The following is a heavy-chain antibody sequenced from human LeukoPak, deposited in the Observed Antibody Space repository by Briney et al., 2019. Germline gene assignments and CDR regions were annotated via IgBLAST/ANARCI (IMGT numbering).Heavy chain of an antibody. J-gene: IGHJ4*02. CDR3: ARTVRYGSGSYSFDY. Sequence: PSETLSLTCTVSGGSISSSSYYWGWIRQPPGKGLEWIGSIYYSGSTNYNPSLKSRVTISVDTSKNQFSLKLSSVTAADTAVYYCARTVRYGSGSYSFDYWGQGTLVTVSS. D-gene: IGHD3-10*01. V-gene: IGHV4-39*07. CDR1: GGSISSSSYY. CDR2: IYYSGST.